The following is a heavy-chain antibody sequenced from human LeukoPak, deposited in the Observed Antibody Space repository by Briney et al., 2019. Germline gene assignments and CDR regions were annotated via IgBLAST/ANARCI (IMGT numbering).Heavy chain of an antibody. D-gene: IGHD2-2*01. J-gene: IGHJ4*02. CDR1: GYTFTSYD. CDR3: AREYCSSTSCYLDY. CDR2: MNPNSGNT. Sequence: ASVKVSCKASGYTFTSYDINWVRQATGQGLEWMGWMNPNSGNTGYAQKFQGRVTITRNTSISTACMELSSLRSEDTAVYYCAREYCSSTSCYLDYWGQGTLVTVSS. V-gene: IGHV1-8*03.